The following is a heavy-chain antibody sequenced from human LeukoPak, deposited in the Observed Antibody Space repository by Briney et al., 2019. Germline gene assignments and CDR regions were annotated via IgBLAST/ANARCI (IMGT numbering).Heavy chain of an antibody. CDR1: GFTFSSYG. Sequence: SCKASGFTFSSYGMHWVRQAPGKGLEWVAFIRYDGSNKYYADSVKGRFTISRDNSKNTLYLQMNSLRAEDTAVYYCARTLGYCSGGSCYEDYWGQGTLVTVSS. V-gene: IGHV3-30*02. D-gene: IGHD2-15*01. CDR2: IRYDGSNK. J-gene: IGHJ4*02. CDR3: ARTLGYCSGGSCYEDY.